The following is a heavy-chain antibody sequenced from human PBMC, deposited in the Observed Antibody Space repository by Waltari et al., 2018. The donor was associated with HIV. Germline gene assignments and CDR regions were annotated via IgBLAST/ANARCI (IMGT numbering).Heavy chain of an antibody. V-gene: IGHV1-69*01. Sequence: QVQPVQSGAEVKKPGSSVKVSCNDSGGNFRNSAINWVRQAPGQELEWMGGIIPIFGSPNYAQKFQGRVTITADESTSTVYMKLSSLRSEDTAVYYCASASRDTAMGAFDIWGQGTMVTVSS. J-gene: IGHJ3*02. CDR2: IIPIFGSP. CDR1: GGNFRNSA. CDR3: ASASRDTAMGAFDI. D-gene: IGHD5-18*01.